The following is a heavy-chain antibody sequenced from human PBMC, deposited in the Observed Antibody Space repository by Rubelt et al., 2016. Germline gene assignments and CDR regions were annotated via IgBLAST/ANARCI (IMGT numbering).Heavy chain of an antibody. J-gene: IGHJ6*02. CDR3: AKEDDV. V-gene: IGHV3-23*01. CDR1: EFTFSTYA. Sequence: GSGGGLVQPGGSLRLSCVPSEFTFSTYAMTWVRQAPGKGLEWVSTISGSGGSTYYADSVKGRFTISRDNAKNSLYLQMNSLRAEDTAVYYCAKEDDVWGQGTTVTVSS. CDR2: ISGSGGST.